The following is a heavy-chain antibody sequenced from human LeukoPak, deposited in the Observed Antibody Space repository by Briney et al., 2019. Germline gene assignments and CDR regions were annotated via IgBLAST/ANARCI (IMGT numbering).Heavy chain of an antibody. CDR2: IYYSGST. J-gene: IGHJ3*02. V-gene: IGHV4-59*01. Sequence: PGXGXEWIGYIYYSGSTNYNPSLKSRVTISVDTSKNQFSLKLSSVTAADTAVYYCARVTGDTAFDIWGQGTMVTVSS. CDR3: ARVTGDTAFDI. D-gene: IGHD7-27*01.